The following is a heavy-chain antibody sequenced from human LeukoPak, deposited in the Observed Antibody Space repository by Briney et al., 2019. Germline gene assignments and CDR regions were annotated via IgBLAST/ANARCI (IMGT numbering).Heavy chain of an antibody. CDR1: GFTFSSYA. CDR3: ARERYNYYYMDV. J-gene: IGHJ6*03. Sequence: GESLRLSCAASGFTFSSYAMSWVRQAPGKGLEWVSAISGSGGSTYYADSVKGRFTISRDNSKNTLYLQMNSLRAEDTAVYYCARERYNYYYMDVWGKGTTVTISS. V-gene: IGHV3-23*01. CDR2: ISGSGGST.